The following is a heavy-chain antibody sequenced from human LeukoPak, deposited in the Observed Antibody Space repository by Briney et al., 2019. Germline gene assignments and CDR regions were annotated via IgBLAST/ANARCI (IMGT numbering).Heavy chain of an antibody. V-gene: IGHV1-8*01. J-gene: IGHJ4*02. Sequence: ASVKVSCKASGYTFTSYDINWVRQATGQGLEWMGWMNPNSGNTGYARKFQGRVTMTRNTSISTAYMELSSLRSEDTAVYYCARVPIVEILWFGETPLDYWGQGTLVTVSS. D-gene: IGHD3-10*01. CDR2: MNPNSGNT. CDR1: GYTFTSYD. CDR3: ARVPIVEILWFGETPLDY.